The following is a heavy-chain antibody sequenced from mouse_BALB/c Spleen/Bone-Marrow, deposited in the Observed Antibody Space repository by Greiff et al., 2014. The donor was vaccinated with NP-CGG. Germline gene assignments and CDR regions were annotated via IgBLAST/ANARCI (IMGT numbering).Heavy chain of an antibody. Sequence: QVQLKESGAELVRPGASVKLSRKASGYTFTTHWVNWIKQRPGQGLEWIGRIDPSDNETHYNQKFKDKAMLTVDKSSNTAYMQLSSLTSEDSAVYYCARGGSSPAWFAYWGQGTLVTVSA. V-gene: IGHV1-61*01. J-gene: IGHJ3*01. D-gene: IGHD1-1*01. CDR3: ARGGSSPAWFAY. CDR2: IDPSDNET. CDR1: GYTFTTHW.